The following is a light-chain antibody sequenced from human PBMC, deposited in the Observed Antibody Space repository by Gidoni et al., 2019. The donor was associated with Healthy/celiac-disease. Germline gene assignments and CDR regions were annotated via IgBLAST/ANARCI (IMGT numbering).Light chain of an antibody. V-gene: IGKV1-5*03. J-gene: IGKJ1*01. Sequence: DIQMTQSPSTLSASVGDRVTITCRASQSISSWLAWYQQKPGKAPKLLIYKASSLESGVPSRFSGSGSGTEFTLTISSLQPDDFATYYCQXQGAFGQGTKVE. CDR3: QXQGA. CDR1: QSISSW. CDR2: KAS.